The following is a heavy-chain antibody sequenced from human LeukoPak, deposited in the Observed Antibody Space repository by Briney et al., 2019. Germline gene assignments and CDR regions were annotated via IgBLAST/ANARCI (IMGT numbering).Heavy chain of an antibody. CDR3: ARHRGKGFDY. J-gene: IGHJ4*02. CDR2: IYYSGNT. CDR1: SVSISSYY. D-gene: IGHD3-10*01. V-gene: IGHV4-59*08. Sequence: SDTLSLTCTVSSVSISSYYWSWLRHPPGKALEWIGYIYYSGNTNYNPSLTSRITISVDTSKTQFSLILSSLTAADTAGYYCARHRGKGFDYWGEGILVTVSS.